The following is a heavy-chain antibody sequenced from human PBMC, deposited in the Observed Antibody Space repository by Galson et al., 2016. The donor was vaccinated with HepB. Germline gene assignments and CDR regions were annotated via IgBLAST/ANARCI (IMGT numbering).Heavy chain of an antibody. Sequence: SLRLSCAASGFTLSNYSMSWIRQTPGMGLEWVSAFSASGRSTFYADSVKGRFTISRDIAKSSLYLQMNSLRVEDTAVYYCARGEEGMDVWGQGTTVTVSS. V-gene: IGHV3-23*01. D-gene: IGHD1-26*01. CDR2: FSASGRST. CDR3: ARGEEGMDV. J-gene: IGHJ6*02. CDR1: GFTLSNYS.